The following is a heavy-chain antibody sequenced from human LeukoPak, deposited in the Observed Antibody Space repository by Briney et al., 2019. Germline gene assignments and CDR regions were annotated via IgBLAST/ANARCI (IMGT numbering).Heavy chain of an antibody. CDR2: IYYSGST. J-gene: IGHJ4*02. D-gene: IGHD6-6*01. CDR3: ARGGGRSARLYDY. CDR1: GYSISSGYY. Sequence: SETLSLTCTVSGYSISSGYYWGWIRQPPGKGLEWIGSIYYSGSTYYNPSLKSRVTISVDTSKNQFSLKLSSVTAADTAVYYCARGGGRSARLYDYWGQGTLVTVSS. V-gene: IGHV4-38-2*02.